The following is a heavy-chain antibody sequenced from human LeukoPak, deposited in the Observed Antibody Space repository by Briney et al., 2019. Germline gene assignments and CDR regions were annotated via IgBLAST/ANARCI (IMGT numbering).Heavy chain of an antibody. Sequence: SETLSLTCTVSGGSISSGGYYWSWIRQPPGKGLEWIGYIYYSGSTCYNPSLKSRVTISVDTSKNQFSLKLSSVTAADTAVYYCARYLGIPTSEYLRGVIITGWFDPWGQGTLVTVSS. CDR1: GGSISSGGYY. CDR3: ARYLGIPTSEYLRGVIITGWFDP. CDR2: IYYSGST. D-gene: IGHD3-10*01. V-gene: IGHV4-31*03. J-gene: IGHJ5*02.